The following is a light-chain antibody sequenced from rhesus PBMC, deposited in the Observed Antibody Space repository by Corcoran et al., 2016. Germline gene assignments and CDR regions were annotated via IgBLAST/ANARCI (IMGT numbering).Light chain of an antibody. CDR1: QSISSW. V-gene: IGKV1-22*01. CDR2: KAS. J-gene: IGKJ1*01. CDR3: QHYSNSPPWT. Sequence: DIQMTQSPSSLSASVGDIVTITCRVSQSISSWLAWYQQKPGKAPNLLIYKASSLQSGVPSRFSGIGSWTDFTLTISSLQSEDFATYYCQHYSNSPPWTFGQGTKVEIK.